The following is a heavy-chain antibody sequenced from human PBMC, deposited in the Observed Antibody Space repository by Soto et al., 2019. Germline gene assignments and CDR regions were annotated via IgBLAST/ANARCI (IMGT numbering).Heavy chain of an antibody. CDR2: IVVGSGNT. V-gene: IGHV1-58*01. J-gene: IGHJ6*02. CDR1: GFTFTSSA. Sequence: EASVKVSCKASGFTFTSSAVQWVRQARGQRLERIGWIVVGSGNTNYAQKFQERVTITRDMSTSTAYMELSSLRSEDTAVYYCAAQVADKYYYYGMDVWGQGTTVTVSS. CDR3: AAQVADKYYYYGMDV.